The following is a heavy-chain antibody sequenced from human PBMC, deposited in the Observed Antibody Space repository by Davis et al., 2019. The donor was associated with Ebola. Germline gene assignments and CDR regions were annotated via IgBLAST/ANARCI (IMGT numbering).Heavy chain of an antibody. Sequence: GESLKISCAASGFTFSSYAMSWVRQAPGKGLEWVSAISGSGGSTYYADSVKGRFTISRDNAKNSLYLQMNSLRAEDTAVYYCARDFGIVGATDYYYYMDVWGKGTTVTVSS. D-gene: IGHD1-26*01. J-gene: IGHJ6*03. CDR2: ISGSGGST. CDR3: ARDFGIVGATDYYYYMDV. CDR1: GFTFSSYA. V-gene: IGHV3-23*01.